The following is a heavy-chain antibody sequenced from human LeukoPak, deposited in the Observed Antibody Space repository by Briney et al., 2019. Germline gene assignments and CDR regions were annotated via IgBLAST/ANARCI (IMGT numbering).Heavy chain of an antibody. V-gene: IGHV3-30*04. CDR2: ISYDGSNK. D-gene: IGHD6-19*01. CDR3: ANLGGSSGWADPYYYYYMDV. CDR1: GFTFSSYA. Sequence: PGGSLRLSCAASGFTFSSYAMHWVRQAPGKGLEWVALISYDGSNKYYADSVKGRFTISRDNSKNTLYLQMNSLRAEDTAVYYCANLGGSSGWADPYYYYYMDVWGKGTTVTISS. J-gene: IGHJ6*03.